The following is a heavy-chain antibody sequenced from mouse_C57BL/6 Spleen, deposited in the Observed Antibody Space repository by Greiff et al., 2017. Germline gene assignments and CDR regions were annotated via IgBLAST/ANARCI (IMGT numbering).Heavy chain of an antibody. CDR2: FYPGSGSI. V-gene: IGHV1-62-2*01. Sequence: VQLQQSGAELVRPGTSVKLSCKASGYTFTEYTIHWVKQRSGQGLEWIGWFYPGSGSIKYNEKFKDKATLTADKSSSTVYMALSRLTSEDSAVXFCARHEAPLIYDDYDCYFDYWGQGTTLTVSS. CDR1: GYTFTEYT. CDR3: ARHEAPLIYDDYDCYFDY. J-gene: IGHJ2*01. D-gene: IGHD2-4*01.